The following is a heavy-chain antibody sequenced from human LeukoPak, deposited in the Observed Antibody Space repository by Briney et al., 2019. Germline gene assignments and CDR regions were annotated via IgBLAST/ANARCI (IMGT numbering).Heavy chain of an antibody. CDR1: GFTFSSYG. D-gene: IGHD3-22*01. Sequence: PGGSLRLSCAASGFTFSSYGMHWVRQAPGKGLEWVAVIWYDGSNKYYADSVKGRFTISRDNSKNTLYLQMNSLRAEDTAVYYCAREFASYYYDSSGFDYWGQGTLVTVSS. CDR2: IWYDGSNK. CDR3: AREFASYYYDSSGFDY. V-gene: IGHV3-33*08. J-gene: IGHJ4*02.